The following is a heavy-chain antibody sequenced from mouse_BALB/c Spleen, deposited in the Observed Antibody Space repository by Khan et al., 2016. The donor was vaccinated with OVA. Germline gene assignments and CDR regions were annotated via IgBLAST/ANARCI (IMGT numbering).Heavy chain of an antibody. Sequence: EVQLLESGPGLVKPSQSLSLTCTVTGYSITSDYAWNWIRQFPGNKLEWMGYISYSGRTSYNPSLKSRISITRDTSKNQFFLQLKSVTTEYTATYYCARSVTITTVVATDFDYWGQGTTLTVSS. CDR2: ISYSGRT. J-gene: IGHJ2*01. V-gene: IGHV3-2*02. CDR3: ARSVTITTVVATDFDY. D-gene: IGHD1-1*01. CDR1: GYSITSDYA.